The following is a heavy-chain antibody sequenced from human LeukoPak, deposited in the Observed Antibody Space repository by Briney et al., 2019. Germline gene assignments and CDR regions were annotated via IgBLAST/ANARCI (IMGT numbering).Heavy chain of an antibody. V-gene: IGHV3-15*01. CDR1: GFTFSNAW. J-gene: IGHJ6*03. D-gene: IGHD2-2*01. CDR2: IKSKTDGGTT. Sequence: GGSLRLSCAASGFTFSNAWMSWVRQAPGKGLEWVGRIKSKTDGGTTDYAAPVKGRFTISRDDSKNTLYLQMNSLKTEDTAVYYCTTDLGYCSSTSCYYYYYYYMDVRGKGTTVTVSS. CDR3: TTDLGYCSSTSCYYYYYYYMDV.